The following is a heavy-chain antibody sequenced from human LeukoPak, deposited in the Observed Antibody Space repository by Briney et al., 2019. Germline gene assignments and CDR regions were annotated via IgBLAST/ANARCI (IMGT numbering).Heavy chain of an antibody. Sequence: GSLRLSRAASGFTFSSYAMSWVRQAPGKGLEWVSAISGSGGSTYYADSVKGRFTISRDNSKNTLYLQMNSLRAEDTAVYYCASPRGYCSSTSCYAGDWYFDLWGRGTLVTVSS. CDR1: GFTFSSYA. V-gene: IGHV3-23*01. J-gene: IGHJ2*01. CDR2: ISGSGGST. CDR3: ASPRGYCSSTSCYAGDWYFDL. D-gene: IGHD2-2*01.